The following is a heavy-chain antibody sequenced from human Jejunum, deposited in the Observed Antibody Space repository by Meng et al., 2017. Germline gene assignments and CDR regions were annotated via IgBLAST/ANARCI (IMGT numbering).Heavy chain of an antibody. V-gene: IGHV7-4-1*02. CDR1: GYTFSNQP. J-gene: IGHJ4*02. D-gene: IGHD4-23*01. Sequence: QGPLVHSGYGLKQPGAPLTVSCKASGYTFSNQPLNWVRPAPGQGLEWIGWINTNTGNANYGPDFTGRFVFSLDTSVSTAYLQISSLSAEDTAVYYCARHTGNLGLDYWGQGTLVTVSS. CDR3: ARHTGNLGLDY. CDR2: INTNTGNA.